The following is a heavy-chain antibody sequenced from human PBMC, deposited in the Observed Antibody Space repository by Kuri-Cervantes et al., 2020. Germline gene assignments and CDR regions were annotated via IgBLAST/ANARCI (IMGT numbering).Heavy chain of an antibody. Sequence: ASVKVSCKASGYTFTNYGISWVRQAPGQGLEWMGWISAYNGNTNYAPKFQGRVTMTTDRSTSTAYMELRSLRSDDTAVYYCARDDTMVRGIIHNRFDPWGQGTLVTVSS. CDR1: GYTFTNYG. CDR3: ARDDTMVRGIIHNRFDP. CDR2: ISAYNGNT. J-gene: IGHJ5*02. V-gene: IGHV1-18*01. D-gene: IGHD3-10*01.